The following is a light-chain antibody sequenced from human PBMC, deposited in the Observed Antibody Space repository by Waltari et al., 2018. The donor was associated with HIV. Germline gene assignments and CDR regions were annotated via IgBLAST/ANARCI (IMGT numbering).Light chain of an antibody. Sequence: DLVMTQSPLSLSVTPGEPASISCRASQSLLHSNGYNYLDWYLQKPGQSPQLLIYLGSNRASGVPDRFSGSGSGTDFTLKISRVEAEDVGVYYCMQALQTPFTFGPGTKVDIK. J-gene: IGKJ3*01. V-gene: IGKV2-28*01. CDR2: LGS. CDR1: QSLLHSNGYNY. CDR3: MQALQTPFT.